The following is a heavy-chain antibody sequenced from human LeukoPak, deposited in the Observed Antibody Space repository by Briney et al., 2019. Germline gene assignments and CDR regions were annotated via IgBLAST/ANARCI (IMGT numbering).Heavy chain of an antibody. CDR3: ARDYCSDSSASYWYFAL. Sequence: SGTLSLTCAVAAVSFRWNIWWSWVRQSPGKGLEGIGEIYHSGSTNYNPSLKSRVTISVDKSEKQLSQKLISVAAADTAVYYCARDYCSDSSASYWYFALWRRRTLVTVSS. V-gene: IGHV4-4*02. CDR1: AVSFRWNIW. D-gene: IGHD3-22*01. CDR2: IYHSGST. J-gene: IGHJ2*01.